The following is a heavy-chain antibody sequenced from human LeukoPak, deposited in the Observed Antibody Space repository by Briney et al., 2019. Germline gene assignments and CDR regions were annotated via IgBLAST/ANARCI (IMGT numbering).Heavy chain of an antibody. CDR3: AKDISRDGYNYAFDI. V-gene: IGHV3-9*01. CDR1: GFTFDDYA. CDR2: ISWNSGSI. Sequence: GRSLRLSCAASGFTFDDYAMHWVRQAPGKGLEWVSGISWNSGSIGYADSMKGRFTISRDNAKNSLYLQMNSLRAEDTALYYCAKDISRDGYNYAFDIWGQGTMVTVSS. D-gene: IGHD5-24*01. J-gene: IGHJ3*02.